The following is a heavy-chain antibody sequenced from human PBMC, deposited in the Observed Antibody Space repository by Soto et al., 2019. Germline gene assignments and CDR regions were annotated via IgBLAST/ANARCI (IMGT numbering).Heavy chain of an antibody. D-gene: IGHD1-26*01. CDR3: PRTSLVPGYSAGKGWFDP. CDR1: GGAVSDYV. Sequence: QVHLVQSGAEVKKPGTSVRVSCKASGGAVSDYVIAWVRQAPGQGPEWMGGIIPSFGTANYAQTFLGRVTMTADKSTNTAYLELNSLTYDDTAVYYCPRTSLVPGYSAGKGWFDPWGQGTLVTVSS. J-gene: IGHJ5*02. CDR2: IIPSFGTA. V-gene: IGHV1-69*06.